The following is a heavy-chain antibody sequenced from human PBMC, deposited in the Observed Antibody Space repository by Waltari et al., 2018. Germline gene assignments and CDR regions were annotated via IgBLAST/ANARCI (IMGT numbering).Heavy chain of an antibody. CDR3: ATTSGTNWHLNY. CDR2: IWYDGIGK. Sequence: QVQVVESGGGAVKPGRSLRLSCGVSGLTFSNFGMHWVRQAPGKGLEWVAIIWYDGIGKYYADSVKGRFTISRDNSKNSLYLQMNSLRAEDTAVYYCATTSGTNWHLNYWGQGTLVTVSS. J-gene: IGHJ4*02. CDR1: GLTFSNFG. D-gene: IGHD1-1*01. V-gene: IGHV3-33*01.